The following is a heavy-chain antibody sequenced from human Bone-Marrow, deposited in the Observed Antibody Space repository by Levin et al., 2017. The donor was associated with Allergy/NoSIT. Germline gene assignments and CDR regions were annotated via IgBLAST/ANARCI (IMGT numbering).Heavy chain of an antibody. J-gene: IGHJ4*02. Sequence: SCAASGFSFRDSEMNWVRQAPGKGLDWVSYISSSASTIYYADSVKGRFTISRDNTKNSLYLQMNSLRAEDTGVYYCARDYCSAGSCYSLGHWGQGTLVTVSS. CDR1: GFSFRDSE. CDR3: ARDYCSAGSCYSLGH. V-gene: IGHV3-48*03. CDR2: ISSSASTI. D-gene: IGHD2-15*01.